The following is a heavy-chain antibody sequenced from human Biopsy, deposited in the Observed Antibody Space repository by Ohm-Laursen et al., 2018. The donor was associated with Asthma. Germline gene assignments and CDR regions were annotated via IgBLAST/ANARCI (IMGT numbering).Heavy chain of an antibody. CDR1: GGSIGGFY. J-gene: IGHJ4*02. D-gene: IGHD3-3*01. Sequence: SDTLSLTCTVSGGSIGGFYWSWIRRPPGKGLAWIGHIYYTGTTNYNPSLKSRVSISVDTSKNQFSLKLTSVTVADTAVYYCARDFGGWYYFDNWGQGSLVTVSP. CDR3: ARDFGGWYYFDN. V-gene: IGHV4-59*13. CDR2: IYYTGTT.